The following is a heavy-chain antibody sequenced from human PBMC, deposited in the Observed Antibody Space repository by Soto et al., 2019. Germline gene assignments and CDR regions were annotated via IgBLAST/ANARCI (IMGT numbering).Heavy chain of an antibody. CDR1: GFTFSSYA. D-gene: IGHD3-22*01. CDR3: ARSWSSSGRGIVV. CDR2: ISYDGSNK. V-gene: IGHV3-30-3*01. Sequence: QVQLVESGGGVVQPGRSLRLSCAASGFTFSSYAMHWVRQAPGKGLDWVAVISYDGSNKYYADSVKGRFTISRDNSKNMLYLQMNSLRAEDTAVYYCARSWSSSGRGIVVWGQGTMVTVSS. J-gene: IGHJ3*01.